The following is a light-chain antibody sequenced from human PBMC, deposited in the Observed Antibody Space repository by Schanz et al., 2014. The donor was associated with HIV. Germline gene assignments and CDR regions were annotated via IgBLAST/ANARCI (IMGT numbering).Light chain of an antibody. CDR1: HSVGRN. J-gene: IGKJ1*01. Sequence: ETVMTQAPGTLSVSPGQRATLSCRARHSVGRNLAWYQQKPGQAPRLLIYGASTRATGVPARFSGSGSGTDFTLTISSLEPEDIAVYYCQQYASSTPGTFGQGTKVEIK. V-gene: IGKV3-15*01. CDR2: GAS. CDR3: QQYASSTPGT.